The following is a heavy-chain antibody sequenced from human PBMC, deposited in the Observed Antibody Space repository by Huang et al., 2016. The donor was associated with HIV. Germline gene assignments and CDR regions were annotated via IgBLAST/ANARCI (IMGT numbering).Heavy chain of an antibody. J-gene: IGHJ4*02. CDR2: INPSGHST. CDR1: GYLFTSYY. CDR3: ARSGGSLDY. D-gene: IGHD2-15*01. Sequence: QVQLVQSGAEVKKPGASVKVSCKASGYLFTSYYMHWVRQAPGQGLEWMGMINPSGHSTPYAQKFQGRVTMTRDTSTSTVYMDLTSLRSEDTAVYYCARSGGSLDYWGQGTLVTVSS. V-gene: IGHV1-46*01.